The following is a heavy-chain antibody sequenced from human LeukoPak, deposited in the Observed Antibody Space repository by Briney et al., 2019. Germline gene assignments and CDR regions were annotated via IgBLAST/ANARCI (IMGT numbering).Heavy chain of an antibody. Sequence: PSETLSLTCTVSGGSISSYYWSWIRQPAGKGLEWIGRFYSGGSTDYNPSLKSRVTMSVDTSKNQFSLKLSSVTAADTAGYYCARVYGGYDLPGSLANYYFDYWGQGTLATVSS. CDR1: GGSISSYY. D-gene: IGHD5-12*01. V-gene: IGHV4-4*07. J-gene: IGHJ4*02. CDR3: ARVYGGYDLPGSLANYYFDY. CDR2: FYSGGST.